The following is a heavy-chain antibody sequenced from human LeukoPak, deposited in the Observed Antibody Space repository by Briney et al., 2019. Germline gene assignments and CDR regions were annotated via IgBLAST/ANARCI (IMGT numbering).Heavy chain of an antibody. CDR2: INWNGGST. CDR3: ARRTMVGAGFDY. Sequence: PGGSLRLSCVASGFTFDDYGMSWVRQAPGKGLEWVSGINWNGGSTGYADSVKGRFTISRDSAKNSLYVQIQSLRADDTALYYCARRTMVGAGFDYWGQGTPVTVSS. V-gene: IGHV3-20*04. D-gene: IGHD2-15*01. J-gene: IGHJ4*02. CDR1: GFTFDDYG.